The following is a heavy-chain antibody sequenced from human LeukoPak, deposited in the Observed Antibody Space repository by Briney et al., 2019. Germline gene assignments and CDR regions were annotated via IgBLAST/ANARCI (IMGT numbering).Heavy chain of an antibody. CDR2: IYYSGST. V-gene: IGHV4-59*12. D-gene: IGHD6-6*01. Sequence: SETLSLTCTVSGGSISSYYWSWIRQPPGKGLEWIGYIYYSGSTNYNPSLKSRVTISVDTSKNQFSLKLSSVTAADTAVYYCARGWRIAARRAFDIWGQGTMVTVSS. CDR1: GGSISSYY. J-gene: IGHJ3*02. CDR3: ARGWRIAARRAFDI.